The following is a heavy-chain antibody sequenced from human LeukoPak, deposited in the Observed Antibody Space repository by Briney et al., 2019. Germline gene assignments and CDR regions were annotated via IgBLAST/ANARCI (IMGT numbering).Heavy chain of an antibody. CDR3: ARIPYASSSGGVY. J-gene: IGHJ4*02. CDR2: IYYSGST. Sequence: SETLSLTCAVSGGSISSSNWWCRVRQPPGKGLEWIGEIYYSGSTNYNPSLKSRVTISLDKSKNQFSLKLSSVTAADTAVYYCARIPYASSSGGVYWGQGTLVTVSS. D-gene: IGHD6-6*01. CDR1: GGSISSSNW. V-gene: IGHV4-4*02.